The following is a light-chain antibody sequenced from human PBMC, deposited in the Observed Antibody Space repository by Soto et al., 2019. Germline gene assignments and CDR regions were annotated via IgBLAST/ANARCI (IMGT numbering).Light chain of an antibody. Sequence: QSALTQPPSASGSPGQSVTISCTGTSSDVGGYNYVSWYQQYPGKAPTLMIYEVSKRPSGVPDRFSGSKSGNTASLTVSGLQGEEEGDYYCSSYGGSNNVLFGGGTKLTVL. V-gene: IGLV2-8*01. J-gene: IGLJ2*01. CDR2: EVS. CDR1: SSDVGGYNY. CDR3: SSYGGSNNVL.